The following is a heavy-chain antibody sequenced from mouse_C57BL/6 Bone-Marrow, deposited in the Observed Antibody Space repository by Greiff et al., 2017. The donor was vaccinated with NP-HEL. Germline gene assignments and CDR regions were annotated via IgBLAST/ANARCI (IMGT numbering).Heavy chain of an antibody. CDR2: IDPENGDT. CDR1: GFNIKDDY. CDR3: TMAPFFDY. J-gene: IGHJ2*01. V-gene: IGHV14-4*01. Sequence: SGAELVRPGASVKLSCTASGFNIKDDYMHWVKQRPEQGLEWIGWIDPENGDTEYASKFQGKATITADTSSNTAYLQLSSLTSEDTAVYYCTMAPFFDYWGQGTTLTVSS.